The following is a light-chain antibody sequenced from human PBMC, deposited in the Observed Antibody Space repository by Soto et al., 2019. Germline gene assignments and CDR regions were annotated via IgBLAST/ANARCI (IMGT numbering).Light chain of an antibody. J-gene: IGKJ1*01. V-gene: IGKV3-20*01. Sequence: IVLTQSPGTLSLSPGDRATLSCRASQSFSSHFLAWYQQKPGQAPRLLIHGTSSRATGIPDRFSGSGSGTDFTLTINSLEPEDFEVYYCQHFGSSLRTFGKGTKV. CDR2: GTS. CDR1: QSFSSHF. CDR3: QHFGSSLRT.